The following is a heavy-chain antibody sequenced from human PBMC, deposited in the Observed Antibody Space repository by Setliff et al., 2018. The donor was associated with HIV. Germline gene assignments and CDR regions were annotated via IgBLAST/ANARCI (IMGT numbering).Heavy chain of an antibody. Sequence: ASVKVSCKASGYTFSTYDFNWVRQAAGQGLEWMGWISTYSDEASYAENLQGRVTMTTDTSTSTAYMDLRSLTFDDTAVYYCARPVSKNFYGMDVWGLGTTVTVSS. V-gene: IGHV1-18*01. J-gene: IGHJ6*02. CDR2: ISTYSDEA. CDR1: GYTFSTYD. CDR3: ARPVSKNFYGMDV.